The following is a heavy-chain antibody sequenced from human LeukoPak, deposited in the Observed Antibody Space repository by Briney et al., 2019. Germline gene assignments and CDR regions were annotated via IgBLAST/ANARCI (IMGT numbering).Heavy chain of an antibody. CDR2: ISGSGGST. CDR3: ARGGHGDYGDY. V-gene: IGHV3-23*01. J-gene: IGHJ4*02. CDR1: GFTFSSYA. D-gene: IGHD4-17*01. Sequence: GGSLRLSCAASGFTFSSYAMSWVRQAPGKGLEWVSAISGSGGSTYYADSVKGRFTISRDNAKNSLYLQMNSLRAEDTAVYYCARGGHGDYGDYWGQGTLVTVSS.